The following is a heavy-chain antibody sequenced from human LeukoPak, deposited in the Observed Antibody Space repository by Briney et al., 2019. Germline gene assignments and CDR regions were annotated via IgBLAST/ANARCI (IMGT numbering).Heavy chain of an antibody. Sequence: PGGSLRLSCAASGFTFSDYYVSWIRQAPGKGLEWVSYIRSSGTTIYYADSVKGRFTISRDNATNSLYLQMNSLGAEDTAVYYCARGNSGWYYFDYWGQGTLVTVSS. V-gene: IGHV3-11*04. J-gene: IGHJ4*02. CDR1: GFTFSDYY. CDR2: IRSSGTTI. D-gene: IGHD6-19*01. CDR3: ARGNSGWYYFDY.